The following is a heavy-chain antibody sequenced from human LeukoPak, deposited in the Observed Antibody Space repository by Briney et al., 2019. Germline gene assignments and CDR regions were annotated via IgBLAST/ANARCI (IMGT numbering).Heavy chain of an antibody. D-gene: IGHD3-10*01. CDR2: ISWNSGSI. CDR3: AKDISRVGELLFDY. CDR1: GFTFDDYA. V-gene: IGHV3-9*01. Sequence: GRSLRLSCAASGFTFDDYAIHWVRHAPGKGLEWDSGISWNSGSIGYADSVTGRFTISRDNAKNSLYLQMNSLRAEDTALYYCAKDISRVGELLFDYWGQGTLVTVSS. J-gene: IGHJ4*02.